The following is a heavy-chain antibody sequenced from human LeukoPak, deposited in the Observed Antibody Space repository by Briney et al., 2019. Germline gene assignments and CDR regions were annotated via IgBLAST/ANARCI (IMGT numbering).Heavy chain of an antibody. V-gene: IGHV1-69*13. CDR3: AKDWEAYCGGDCYSTFDF. CDR1: GGTFSSYA. Sequence: SVKVSCKASGGTFSSYAISWVRQAPGQGLEWMGGIIPIFGTANYAQKFQGRVTITADESTSTAYMELSSLRAEDTAVYYCAKDWEAYCGGDCYSTFDFWGQGTLVTVSS. J-gene: IGHJ4*02. D-gene: IGHD2-21*01. CDR2: IIPIFGTA.